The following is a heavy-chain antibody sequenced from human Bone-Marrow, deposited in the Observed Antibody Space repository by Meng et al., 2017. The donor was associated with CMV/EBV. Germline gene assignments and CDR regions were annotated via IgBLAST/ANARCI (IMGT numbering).Heavy chain of an antibody. CDR3: ARDPEWEPFDY. V-gene: IGHV1-18*04. D-gene: IGHD1-26*01. J-gene: IGHJ4*02. CDR2: ISAYNGNT. Sequence: ASVKVSCKASGYTFTAYYMHWLRQAPGQGLEWMGWISAYNGNTNYAQKLQGRVTMTTDTSTSTAYMELRSLRSDDTAVYYCARDPEWEPFDYWGQGNLVTVSS. CDR1: GYTFTAYY.